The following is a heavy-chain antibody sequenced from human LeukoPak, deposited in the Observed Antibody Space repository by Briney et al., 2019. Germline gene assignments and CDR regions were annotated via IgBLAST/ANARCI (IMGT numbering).Heavy chain of an antibody. Sequence: GGSLRLSCAASGFTFSSHGMHWVRQAPGKGLEWVALIWYDGSKKNYADSVKGRFTISRDDSKSTLYLQINSLRAEDTAVYYCAKDLSYGSNWFDPWDQGTLVTVSS. CDR2: IWYDGSKK. V-gene: IGHV3-33*06. D-gene: IGHD5-18*01. J-gene: IGHJ5*02. CDR3: AKDLSYGSNWFDP. CDR1: GFTFSSHG.